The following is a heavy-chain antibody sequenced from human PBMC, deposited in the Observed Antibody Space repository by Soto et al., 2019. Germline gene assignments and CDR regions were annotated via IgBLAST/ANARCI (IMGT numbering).Heavy chain of an antibody. V-gene: IGHV3-23*01. Sequence: PGGSLRLSCAASGFTFSSYAMSWIRQAPGKGLEWVSAISGSGGSTYYADSVEGRFTISRDNSKSTLYLQMNGLRAEDTAVYYCAKCTTRTTAGYWGQGTLVTVSS. CDR3: AKCTTRTTAGY. D-gene: IGHD1-1*01. CDR2: ISGSGGST. CDR1: GFTFSSYA. J-gene: IGHJ4*02.